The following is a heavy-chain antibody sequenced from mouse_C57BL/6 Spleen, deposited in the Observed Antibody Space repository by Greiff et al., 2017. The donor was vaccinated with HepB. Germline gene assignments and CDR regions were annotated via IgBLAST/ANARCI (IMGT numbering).Heavy chain of an antibody. V-gene: IGHV1-26*01. CDR2: LNPNNGGT. Sequence: EVQLQQSGPELVKPGASVKISCKASGYTFTDYYMNWVKQSHGKSLEWIGDLNPNNGGTSYNQKFKGKATLTVDKSSSTAYMELRSLTSEDSAVYYCARSKSYYGSSYGYFDVWGTGTTVTVSS. CDR1: GYTFTDYY. CDR3: ARSKSYYGSSYGYFDV. D-gene: IGHD1-1*01. J-gene: IGHJ1*03.